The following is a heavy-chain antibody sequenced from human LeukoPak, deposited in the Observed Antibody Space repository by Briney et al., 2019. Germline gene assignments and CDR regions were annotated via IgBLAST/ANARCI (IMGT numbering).Heavy chain of an antibody. J-gene: IGHJ3*02. CDR3: ARDCGGGSCYGPYDAFDI. CDR1: GFTVSINY. CDR2: IYSGGNT. Sequence: GGSLRLSCAASGFTVSINYMSWVRQAPGKGLEWVSVIYSGGNTYYADSVKGRFTISRDNSKNTVYLQMNSLRAEDTAVYYCARDCGGGSCYGPYDAFDIWGQGTMVTVSS. D-gene: IGHD2-15*01. V-gene: IGHV3-53*01.